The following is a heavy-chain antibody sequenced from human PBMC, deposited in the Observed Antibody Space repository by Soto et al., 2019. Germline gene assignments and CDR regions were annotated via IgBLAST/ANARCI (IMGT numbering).Heavy chain of an antibody. CDR3: ARFYYDSSGYLPSPYYYYYGMDV. V-gene: IGHV3-7*04. D-gene: IGHD3-22*01. CDR2: IKQDGSEK. J-gene: IGHJ6*02. CDR1: GFTFSSYW. Sequence: VGSLRLSCAASGFTFSSYWMSWVRQAPGKGLEWVANIKQDGSEKYYVDSVKGRFTISRDNAKNSLYLQMNSLRAEDTAVYYCARFYYDSSGYLPSPYYYYYGMDVWGQGTMVTVSS.